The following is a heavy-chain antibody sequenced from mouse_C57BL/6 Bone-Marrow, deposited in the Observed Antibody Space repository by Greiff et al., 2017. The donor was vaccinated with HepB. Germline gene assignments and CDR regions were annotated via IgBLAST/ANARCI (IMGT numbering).Heavy chain of an antibody. V-gene: IGHV1-81*01. CDR1: GYTFTSYG. J-gene: IGHJ2*01. CDR3: ARGLRLPYFDY. Sequence: VQVVESGAELARPGASVKLSCKASGYTFTSYGISWVKQRTGQGLEWIGEIYPRSGNTYYNEKFKGKATLTADKSSSTAYMELRSLTSEDSAVYFCARGLRLPYFDYWGQGTTLTVSS. D-gene: IGHD3-2*02. CDR2: IYPRSGNT.